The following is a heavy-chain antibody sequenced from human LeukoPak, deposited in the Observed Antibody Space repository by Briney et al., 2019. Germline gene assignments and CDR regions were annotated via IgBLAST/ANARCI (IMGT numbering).Heavy chain of an antibody. D-gene: IGHD2-15*01. CDR2: ISSSSSTI. CDR3: ASFSGGSNDAFDI. V-gene: IGHV3-48*04. J-gene: IGHJ3*02. Sequence: GGSLRLSCAASGFTFSSYSMNWVRQAPGKGLEWVSYISSSSSTIYYADSVKGRFTISRDNAKNSLYLQMNSLRAEDTAVYYCASFSGGSNDAFDIWGQGTMVTVSS. CDR1: GFTFSSYS.